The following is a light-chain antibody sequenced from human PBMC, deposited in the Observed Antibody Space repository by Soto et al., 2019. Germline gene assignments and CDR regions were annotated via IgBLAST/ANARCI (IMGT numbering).Light chain of an antibody. V-gene: IGKV3-15*01. CDR3: QQYNDWPWT. Sequence: EIVMTQSPATLSVSPGESATLSCRATQSVNSNLAWFQQKPGQAPRLLIYGAYTRATGIPGRFSGSGSGTEFTLTISSLQSEDFAVYYCQQYNDWPWTFGQGTRVEIK. J-gene: IGKJ1*01. CDR2: GAY. CDR1: QSVNSN.